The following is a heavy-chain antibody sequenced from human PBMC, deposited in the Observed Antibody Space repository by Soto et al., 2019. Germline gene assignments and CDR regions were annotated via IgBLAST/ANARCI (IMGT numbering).Heavy chain of an antibody. Sequence: GGSLRLSCAASGFTFSNYGMHWVRQAPGKGLEWVAVIWYDGNNKYYADSVKGRFTISRDNSNNTMYVQMTSLRAEDTAVYYCARGLHSLFDYWGQGTLVTVSS. CDR1: GFTFSNYG. V-gene: IGHV3-33*01. CDR2: IWYDGNNK. CDR3: ARGLHSLFDY. D-gene: IGHD2-21*01. J-gene: IGHJ4*02.